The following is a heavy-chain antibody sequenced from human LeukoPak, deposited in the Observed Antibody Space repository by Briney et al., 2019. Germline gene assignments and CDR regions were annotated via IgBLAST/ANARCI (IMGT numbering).Heavy chain of an antibody. CDR3: ARDQKYCGGDCSLDY. D-gene: IGHD2-21*02. CDR2: ISYDGSNK. CDR1: GFTFSSYA. Sequence: GGSLRLSCAASGFTFSSYAMHWVRQAPGKGLEWVAVISYDGSNKYYADSVKGRFTISRDNSKNTLYLQMNSLRAEDTAVYYCARDQKYCGGDCSLDYWGQGTLVTVSS. V-gene: IGHV3-30-3*01. J-gene: IGHJ4*02.